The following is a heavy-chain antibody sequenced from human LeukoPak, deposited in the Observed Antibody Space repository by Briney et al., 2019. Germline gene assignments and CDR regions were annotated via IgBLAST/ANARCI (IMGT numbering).Heavy chain of an antibody. Sequence: PGGSLRLSCAASGFTLSSYSMNWVRQAPGKGLEWVSYISSSSSTIYYADSVKGRFTISRDNAKNSLYLQMNSLRDEDTAVYYCARERDTAMVDYFDYWGQGTLVTVSS. J-gene: IGHJ4*02. CDR1: GFTLSSYS. CDR2: ISSSSSTI. D-gene: IGHD5-18*01. V-gene: IGHV3-48*02. CDR3: ARERDTAMVDYFDY.